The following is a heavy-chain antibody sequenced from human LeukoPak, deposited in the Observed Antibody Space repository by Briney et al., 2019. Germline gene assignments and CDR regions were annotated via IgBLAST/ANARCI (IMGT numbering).Heavy chain of an antibody. CDR2: ISSSSSYI. Sequence: GGSLRLSCAASGFTFSSYSMNWVRQAPGKGLEWVSSISSSSSYIYYADSVKGRFTISRDNAKNSLYLQMNSLRAEDTAVYYCARDGGAWELSMALLLWGQGTLVTVSS. V-gene: IGHV3-21*01. D-gene: IGHD1-26*01. CDR1: GFTFSSYS. CDR3: ARDGGAWELSMALLL. J-gene: IGHJ4*02.